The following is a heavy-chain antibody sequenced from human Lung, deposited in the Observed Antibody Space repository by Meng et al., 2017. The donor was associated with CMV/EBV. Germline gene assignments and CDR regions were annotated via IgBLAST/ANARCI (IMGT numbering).Heavy chain of an antibody. CDR1: GYTCLSYS. CDR3: ARTYDYAWRNHHYINN. J-gene: IGHJ4*02. Sequence: GYTCLSYSRNGGRQGPGKGRERIGLINGNTGRAKYAQGFPSSNVLSMGIGVSTAYMQISRLKAEDTAVYYCARTYDYAWRNHHYINNWGQGTLVTVSS. V-gene: IGHV7-4-1*02. CDR2: INGNTGRA. D-gene: IGHD3-16*02.